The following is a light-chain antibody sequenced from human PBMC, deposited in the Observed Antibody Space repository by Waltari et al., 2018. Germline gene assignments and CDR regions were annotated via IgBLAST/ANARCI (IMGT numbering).Light chain of an antibody. CDR2: DNY. Sequence: QSVLTQPPSVSAAPGQRVTISCCGSTSNIGDNFVSWYQQLPGKAPKLLIYDNYKRPSGIPDRFSGSKSGTPATLGITGLQTGDEADYYCGTWDSSLGAWVFGGGTKLTVL. J-gene: IGLJ3*02. CDR1: TSNIGDNF. CDR3: GTWDSSLGAWV. V-gene: IGLV1-51*01.